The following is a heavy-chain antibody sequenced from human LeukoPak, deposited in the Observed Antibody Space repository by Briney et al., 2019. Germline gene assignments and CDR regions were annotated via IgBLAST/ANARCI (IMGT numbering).Heavy chain of an antibody. Sequence: GASVKVSCKASGYSFTSYYMHWVRQAPGQGLEWMVIINPSGGSTSYAKKFQGRVTMTRDTSASTVYMELSRMRSEDADVYYCASAPALYCCSTSCYMVDYWGQGTLVTVSS. CDR2: INPSGGST. D-gene: IGHD2-2*02. J-gene: IGHJ4*02. CDR3: ASAPALYCCSTSCYMVDY. CDR1: GYSFTSYY. V-gene: IGHV1-46*01.